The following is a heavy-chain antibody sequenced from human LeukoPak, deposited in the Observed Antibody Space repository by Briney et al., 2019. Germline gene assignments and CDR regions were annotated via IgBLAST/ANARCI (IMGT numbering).Heavy chain of an antibody. Sequence: GGSLRLSCAASGFTFSRYWMHWVRQAPGTGLVWVSRVHNDGSSTSYADSVKGRFTISRDNAKNTVYLQMNSLRAEDTAVYYCARGMYYDILTGPLGFDYWGQGTLVTVSS. J-gene: IGHJ4*02. CDR2: VHNDGSST. CDR1: GFTFSRYW. CDR3: ARGMYYDILTGPLGFDY. V-gene: IGHV3-74*01. D-gene: IGHD3-9*01.